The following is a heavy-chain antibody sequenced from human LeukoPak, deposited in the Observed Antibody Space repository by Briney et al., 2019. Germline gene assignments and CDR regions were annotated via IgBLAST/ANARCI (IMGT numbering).Heavy chain of an antibody. CDR1: GFIVSSRH. J-gene: IGHJ5*02. D-gene: IGHD3-22*01. Sequence: GWSLRHSCAASGFIVSSRHMSWVRQAPGKGLEWVSVIYSGGGTNYADSVKGRFTISRDNSKNTLYLQLNSLRAEDTAVYYCARDLYSSGPWGQGTLVTVSS. CDR2: IYSGGGT. V-gene: IGHV3-66*01. CDR3: ARDLYSSGP.